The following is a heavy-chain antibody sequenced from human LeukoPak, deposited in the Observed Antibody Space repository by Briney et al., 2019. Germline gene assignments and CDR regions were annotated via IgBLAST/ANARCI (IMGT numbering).Heavy chain of an antibody. J-gene: IGHJ4*02. Sequence: GGSLRLSCAASGFTFSNAWINWVRQAPRKGLEWVGRIKSKTDGGTTDYAATVKGRFTILRDDSKNTLFLQMNSLKTEDTAMYYCTTVYYYDSGGYHRNYWGQGTLVTVSS. CDR3: TTVYYYDSGGYHRNY. V-gene: IGHV3-15*01. CDR1: GFTFSNAW. CDR2: IKSKTDGGTT. D-gene: IGHD3-22*01.